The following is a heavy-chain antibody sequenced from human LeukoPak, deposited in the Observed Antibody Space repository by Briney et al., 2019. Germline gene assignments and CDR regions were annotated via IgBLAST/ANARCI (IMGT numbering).Heavy chain of an antibody. CDR1: GFTFSSYA. CDR2: ISGSSSAI. V-gene: IGHV3-48*04. J-gene: IGHJ4*02. Sequence: GGSRRLSCAASGFTFSSYAMSWVRQAPGKGLEWVSYISGSSSAIYYADSVKGRFTISRDNANNSLYLQMNSLRAEDTAVYYCARGCGSLSLGYWGQGTLVAVSS. CDR3: ARGCGSLSLGY. D-gene: IGHD1-26*01.